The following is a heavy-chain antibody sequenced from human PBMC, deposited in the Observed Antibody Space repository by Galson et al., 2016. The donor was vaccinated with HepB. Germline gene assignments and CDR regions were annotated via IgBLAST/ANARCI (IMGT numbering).Heavy chain of an antibody. D-gene: IGHD4-17*01. J-gene: IGHJ3*02. CDR1: GLSLSPYA. Sequence: LRLSCAGSGLSLSPYAMSWGRQAPGKGLEWVSGISASGGSKTYADSVRGRFIISRDNSNNKLFLQMNSLTTEDTAIYFCAKDRLSGHGDYSWGIFDIWGRGQRSPSLQ. CDR3: AKDRLSGHGDYSWGIFDI. CDR2: ISASGGSK. V-gene: IGHV3-23*01.